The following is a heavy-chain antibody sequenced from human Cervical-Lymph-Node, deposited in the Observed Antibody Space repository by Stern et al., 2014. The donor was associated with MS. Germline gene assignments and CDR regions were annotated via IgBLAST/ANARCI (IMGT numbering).Heavy chain of an antibody. V-gene: IGHV1-18*04. J-gene: IGHJ4*02. CDR1: GYTFTSHG. D-gene: IGHD4-23*01. Sequence: VQLPESAAALKNPGAPVKVPCTASGYTFTSHGIRWARQAPGQGLQWMGWISAYNGNTNYAQKLQGRVTMTTDTSTSTAYMELRSLRSDDTAVYYCARDYGGNSGDYWGQGTLVTVSS. CDR2: ISAYNGNT. CDR3: ARDYGGNSGDY.